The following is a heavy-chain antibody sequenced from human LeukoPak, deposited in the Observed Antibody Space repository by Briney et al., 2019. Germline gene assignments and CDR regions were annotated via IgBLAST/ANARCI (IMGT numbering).Heavy chain of an antibody. Sequence: GASVKVSCKASGYTFSSHDVNWGRQATGQGLEWMGWMNPNSGNTGYAQKFQGRVTMTRNTSISTAYMELTSLTSEDSAVYYCAKAVKYSYGSGSSYYFDYWGQGALVTVSS. D-gene: IGHD3-10*01. V-gene: IGHV1-8*01. CDR1: GYTFSSHD. J-gene: IGHJ4*02. CDR3: AKAVKYSYGSGSSYYFDY. CDR2: MNPNSGNT.